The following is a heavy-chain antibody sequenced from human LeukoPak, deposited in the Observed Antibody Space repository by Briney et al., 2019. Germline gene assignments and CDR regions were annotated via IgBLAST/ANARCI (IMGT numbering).Heavy chain of an antibody. CDR1: GYTFTGYY. CDR2: INPNSGGT. CDR3: ARFCSGGSRSNGHGFDY. V-gene: IGHV1-2*02. Sequence: GASVKVSCKASGYTFTGYYMHWVRQAPGQGLEWMGWINPNSGGTNYAQKFQGRVTMTRDTSISTAYMELSRLRSDDTAVYYCARFCSGGSRSNGHGFDYWGQGTLVTVSS. D-gene: IGHD2-15*01. J-gene: IGHJ4*02.